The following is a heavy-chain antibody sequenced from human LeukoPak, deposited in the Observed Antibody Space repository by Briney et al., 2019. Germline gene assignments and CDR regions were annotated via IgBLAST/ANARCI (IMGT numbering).Heavy chain of an antibody. CDR3: ARASHVLRFLEWLDFDY. Sequence: GASVKVSCKASGYTFTSYGISWVRQAPGQGLEWMGWISAYNGNTNYAQKLQGRVTMTTDTSTSTAYMELRSLRSDDTAVYYCARASHVLRFLEWLDFDYWGQGTLVTVSS. CDR2: ISAYNGNT. J-gene: IGHJ4*02. D-gene: IGHD3-3*01. V-gene: IGHV1-18*01. CDR1: GYTFTSYG.